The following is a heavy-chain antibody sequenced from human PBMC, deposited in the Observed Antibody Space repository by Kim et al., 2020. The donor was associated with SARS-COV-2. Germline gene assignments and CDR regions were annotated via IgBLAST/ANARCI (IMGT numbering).Heavy chain of an antibody. J-gene: IGHJ4*02. Sequence: PNSGNGRFTIYRDNSQTTLYLQMNRLRGEDTALYYCARPRSGRYPYFDYWGQGTLVTVSS. D-gene: IGHD1-26*01. V-gene: IGHV3-30*01. CDR3: ARPRSGRYPYFDY.